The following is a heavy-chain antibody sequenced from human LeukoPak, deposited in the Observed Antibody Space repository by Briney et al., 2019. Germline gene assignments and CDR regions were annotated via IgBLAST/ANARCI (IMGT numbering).Heavy chain of an antibody. J-gene: IGHJ4*02. CDR2: IGTAGDT. Sequence: GGSLRLSCAASGFTFSSYDMHWVRQATGKGLEWVSAIGTAGDTYYPGSVKGRFTISRENAKNSLYLQMNSLRAGDTAVYYCARGLGVDGYSYGTPWWGQGTLVTVSS. V-gene: IGHV3-13*01. CDR3: ARGLGVDGYSYGTPW. D-gene: IGHD5-18*01. CDR1: GFTFSSYD.